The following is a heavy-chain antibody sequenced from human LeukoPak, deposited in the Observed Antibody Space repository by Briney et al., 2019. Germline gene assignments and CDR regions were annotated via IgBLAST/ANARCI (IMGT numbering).Heavy chain of an antibody. CDR1: GGSISSYY. Sequence: SETLSLTCTVSGGSISSYYWSWIRQPPGKGLEWIGYIYYSGSTNYNPSLKSRVTISVDTSKNQFSLKLSSVTAADTAVYYCASSPPEYCSGGSCYLDDYWGQGTLVTVSS. CDR2: IYYSGST. J-gene: IGHJ4*02. V-gene: IGHV4-59*08. D-gene: IGHD2-15*01. CDR3: ASSPPEYCSGGSCYLDDY.